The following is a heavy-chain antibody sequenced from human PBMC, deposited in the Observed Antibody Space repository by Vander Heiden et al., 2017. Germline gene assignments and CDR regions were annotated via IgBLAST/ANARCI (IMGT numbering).Heavy chain of an antibody. V-gene: IGHV3-73*02. J-gene: IGHJ4*02. CDR1: GFTFSGPA. CDR2: IRSKANSYAT. CDR3: TRSAGATTSKDENY. Sequence: EVQLVESGGGLVQPGGSLKLPCAASGFTFSGPAMHWVRQASGKGLEWVGRIRSKANSYATAYAASVKGRFTISRDDSKNTAYLQMNSLKTEDTAVYYCTRSAGATTSKDENYWGQGTLVTVSS. D-gene: IGHD1-26*01.